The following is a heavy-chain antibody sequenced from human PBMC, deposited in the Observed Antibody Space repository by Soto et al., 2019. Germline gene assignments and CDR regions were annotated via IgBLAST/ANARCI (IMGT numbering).Heavy chain of an antibody. D-gene: IGHD5-12*01. CDR3: AKGFSGYDFAY. J-gene: IGHJ4*02. CDR2: INNDGSGT. CDR1: GFTFSTYW. Sequence: PGGSLRLSCAASGFTFSTYWMHWVRQAPGKGLVWVSCINNDGSGTSYADSVKGRFTISRDNAKNTLYLQMNSLRAEDTAVYYCAKGFSGYDFAYRGQGTLVTVSS. V-gene: IGHV3-74*01.